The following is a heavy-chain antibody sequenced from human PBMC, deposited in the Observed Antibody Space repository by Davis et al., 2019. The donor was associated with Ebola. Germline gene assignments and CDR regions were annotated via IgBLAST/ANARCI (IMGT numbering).Heavy chain of an antibody. D-gene: IGHD2-15*01. CDR1: GDSISSYY. Sequence: PSETLSLTCTVSGDSISSYYWSWIRQPAGKGLEWIGRIYSSENTNYNPSLKSRVTMSVDTSKNQFSLKLSSVTAADTAMYYCATKPNSLYYFDYWGQGTPVTVSS. CDR3: ATKPNSLYYFDY. J-gene: IGHJ4*02. CDR2: IYSSENT. V-gene: IGHV4-4*07.